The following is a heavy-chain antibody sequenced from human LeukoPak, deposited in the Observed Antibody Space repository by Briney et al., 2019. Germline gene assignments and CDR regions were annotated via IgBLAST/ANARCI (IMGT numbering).Heavy chain of an antibody. CDR3: ARYSSSGKGDY. CDR2: IYHGGST. CDR1: GHSISSGYY. J-gene: IGHJ4*02. Sequence: SETLSLTCSVSGHSISSGYYWGWIRQPPGKGLEWIGNIYHGGSTYYNSSLKSRVTMSVDTSKNQFSLQLSSVTAADTAVYYCARYSSSGKGDYWGQGTLVTVSS. D-gene: IGHD6-13*01. V-gene: IGHV4-38-2*01.